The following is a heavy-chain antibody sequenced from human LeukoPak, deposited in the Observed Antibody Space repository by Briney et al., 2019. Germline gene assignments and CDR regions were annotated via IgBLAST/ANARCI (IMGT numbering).Heavy chain of an antibody. V-gene: IGHV3-21*01. Sequence: GGSLRLSCAASGFTFSSYSMNWVRQAPGKGLGWVSSISSSSSYIYYADSVKGRFTISRDNAKNSLYLQMNSLRAEDTAVYYCATGGLSSTSPLDYWGQGTLVTVSS. CDR2: ISSSSSYI. J-gene: IGHJ4*02. D-gene: IGHD2-2*01. CDR3: ATGGLSSTSPLDY. CDR1: GFTFSSYS.